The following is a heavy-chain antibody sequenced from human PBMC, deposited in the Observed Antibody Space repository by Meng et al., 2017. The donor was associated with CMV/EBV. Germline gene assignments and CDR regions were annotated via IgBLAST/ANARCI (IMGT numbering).Heavy chain of an antibody. V-gene: IGHV3-64*02. J-gene: IGHJ4*02. CDR1: GFTFRNYA. Sequence: GESLKISCAASGFTFRNYAMHWVRQAPGKGLQYVSAISSNGSNTYYADSVKGRFTISRDNSKNTLYLQMGSLRAEDMAVYYCARDRSGDGVHFDYWGQGTLVTVS. CDR3: ARDRSGDGVHFDY. CDR2: ISSNGSNT. D-gene: IGHD3-3*01.